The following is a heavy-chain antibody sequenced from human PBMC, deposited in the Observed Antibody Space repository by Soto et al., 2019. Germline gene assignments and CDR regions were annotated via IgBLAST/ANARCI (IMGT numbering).Heavy chain of an antibody. CDR3: ARGPKGYYGSGSYYNFDY. Sequence: ASVKGSCKASGYTFTSYDINWVRQATGQGLEWMGWMNPNSGNTGYAQKFQGWVTMTRDTSISTAYMELSRLRSDDTAVYYCARGPKGYYGSGSYYNFDYWGQGTLVTVSS. V-gene: IGHV1-8*01. CDR2: MNPNSGNT. CDR1: GYTFTSYD. D-gene: IGHD3-10*01. J-gene: IGHJ4*02.